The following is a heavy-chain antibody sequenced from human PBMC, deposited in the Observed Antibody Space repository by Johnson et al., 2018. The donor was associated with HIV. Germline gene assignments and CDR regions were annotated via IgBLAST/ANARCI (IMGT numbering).Heavy chain of an antibody. J-gene: IGHJ3*02. CDR1: GFTFSSYA. V-gene: IGHV3-23*04. D-gene: IGHD1-26*01. CDR3: AKEGRELLGGTFDI. CDR2: ISGSGNR. Sequence: MQLVESGGGLVQPGGSLRLSCAASGFTFSSYAMSWVRQAPGKGLEWVSAISGSGNRYYADSVKGRFTISRDTSKNTLYLKMNSLRAEDTAVDYCAKEGRELLGGTFDIWGQGTMVTVSS.